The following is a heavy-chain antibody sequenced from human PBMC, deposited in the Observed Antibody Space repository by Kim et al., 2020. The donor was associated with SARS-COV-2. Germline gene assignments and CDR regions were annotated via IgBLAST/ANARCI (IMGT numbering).Heavy chain of an antibody. CDR3: ATESGSGPFDY. D-gene: IGHD6-19*01. Sequence: TIYAQKVQGRVTMTEDTSTDTAYMELSSLRSEDTAVYYCATESGSGPFDYWGQGTLVTVSS. CDR2: T. V-gene: IGHV1-24*01. J-gene: IGHJ4*02.